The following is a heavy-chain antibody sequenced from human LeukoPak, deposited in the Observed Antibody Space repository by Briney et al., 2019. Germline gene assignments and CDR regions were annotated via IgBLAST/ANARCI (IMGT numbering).Heavy chain of an antibody. J-gene: IGHJ4*02. V-gene: IGHV3-48*03. CDR2: ISRTGNSI. Sequence: GGSLRLSCAASGFTLTSYEMNWVRLAPGKGLEWISYISRTGNSIYYADSVKGRFTVSRDSAKDSLYLQMNSLRAEDTAVYYCARGPYSSNWYVDYWGQGTLVTVAS. CDR3: ARGPYSSNWYVDY. CDR1: GFTLTSYE. D-gene: IGHD6-13*01.